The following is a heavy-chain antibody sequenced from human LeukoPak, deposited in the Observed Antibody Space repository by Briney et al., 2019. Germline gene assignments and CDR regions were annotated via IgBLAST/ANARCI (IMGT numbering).Heavy chain of an antibody. Sequence: ASVKVSCKASGYTFTSYGISWVRQAPGRGLEWMGWISAYNGNTNYAQKLQGRVTMTTDTSTSTAYMELRSLRSDDTAVYHCARDHSGYSSSWYWFDPWGQGTLVTVSS. CDR3: ARDHSGYSSSWYWFDP. D-gene: IGHD6-13*01. CDR1: GYTFTSYG. V-gene: IGHV1-18*01. CDR2: ISAYNGNT. J-gene: IGHJ5*02.